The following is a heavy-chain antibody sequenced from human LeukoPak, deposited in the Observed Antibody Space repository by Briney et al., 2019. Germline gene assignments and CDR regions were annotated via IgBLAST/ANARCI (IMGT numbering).Heavy chain of an antibody. J-gene: IGHJ4*02. D-gene: IGHD6-13*01. V-gene: IGHV1-69*02. Sequence: ASVKVSCKASGGTFSSYTISWVRQAPGQGLEWMGRIIPILGIANYAQKFQGRVTITADKSTSTAYMELSSLRSEDTAVYYCARVSIAAAGTLDYWGQGTLVTVSS. CDR1: GGTFSSYT. CDR3: ARVSIAAAGTLDY. CDR2: IIPILGIA.